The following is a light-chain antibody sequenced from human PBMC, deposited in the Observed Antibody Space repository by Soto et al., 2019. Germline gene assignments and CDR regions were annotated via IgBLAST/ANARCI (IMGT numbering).Light chain of an antibody. CDR1: QNINNY. J-gene: IGKJ5*01. CDR2: DAS. CDR3: QQYENRPT. Sequence: EIQMTQSPSSLSASVGDRVTITCQASQNINNYLNWYQQKPGRAPRVLIYDASNLEAGVPSRFRGSGSVTDFTFTISRLQPEDIATYYCQQYENRPTFGQGTRLEI. V-gene: IGKV1-33*01.